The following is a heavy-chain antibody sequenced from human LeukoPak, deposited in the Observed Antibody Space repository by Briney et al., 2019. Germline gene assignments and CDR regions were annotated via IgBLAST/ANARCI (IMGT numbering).Heavy chain of an antibody. CDR2: INPDGNKK. CDR3: AKDLYTSSWNQNGAFDI. Sequence: PGGSLRLSCAVSGLTFSSSWMDWVRQAPGKGLEWVASINPDGNKKYSADSVKGRFTISRDNAENSLYLQMNSLRAEDTAVYYCAKDLYTSSWNQNGAFDIWGQGTMVTVSS. J-gene: IGHJ3*02. V-gene: IGHV3-7*01. D-gene: IGHD6-13*01. CDR1: GLTFSSSW.